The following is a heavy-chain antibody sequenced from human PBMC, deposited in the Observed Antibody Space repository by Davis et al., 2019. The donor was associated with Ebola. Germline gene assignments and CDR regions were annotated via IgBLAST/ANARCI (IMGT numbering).Heavy chain of an antibody. V-gene: IGHV1-69*04. CDR2: IIPILGIA. CDR3: ARVPDMITFGGTPPDY. J-gene: IGHJ4*02. Sequence: SVKVSCKASGGTFSSYAISWVRQAPGQGLEWMGRIIPILGIANYAQKFQGRVTMTTDTSTSTAYMELRSLRSDDTAVYYCARVPDMITFGGTPPDYWGQGTLVTVSS. CDR1: GGTFSSYA. D-gene: IGHD3-16*01.